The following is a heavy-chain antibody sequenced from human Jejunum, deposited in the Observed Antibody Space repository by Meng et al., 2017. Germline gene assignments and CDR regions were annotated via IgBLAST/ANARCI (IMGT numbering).Heavy chain of an antibody. J-gene: IGHJ4*02. Sequence: QVQLQQWGAGLLKPSETLSLTCAIYGGSFYNYYWSWIRQPSGEGLEWIGEIHQSGSTNYNPSLKSRVTISVDSSKNQFFLDLSSVTAADTAVYYCASLSSSWSGADYWGQGTLVTVSS. D-gene: IGHD6-13*01. V-gene: IGHV4-34*01. CDR2: IHQSGST. CDR1: GGSFYNYY. CDR3: ASLSSSWSGADY.